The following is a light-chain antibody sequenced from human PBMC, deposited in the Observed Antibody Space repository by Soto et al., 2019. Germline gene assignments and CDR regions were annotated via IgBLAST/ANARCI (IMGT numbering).Light chain of an antibody. CDR3: QQYNSYPVS. Sequence: DIQMTQSPSSLSASVGDRVTITCRASQDISNHLAWFQQKPGKAPKSLISAASSLQSGVPSKFSGSGSGTDFTLTISSPQPEDFATYYCQQYNSYPVSFGGGTKVEIK. J-gene: IGKJ4*01. CDR1: QDISNH. V-gene: IGKV1-16*02. CDR2: AAS.